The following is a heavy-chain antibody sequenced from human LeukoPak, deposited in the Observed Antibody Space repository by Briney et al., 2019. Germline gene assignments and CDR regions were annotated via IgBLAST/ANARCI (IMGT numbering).Heavy chain of an antibody. Sequence: GALRLSCAASGFTFHSYGMHGVREAPGKGLQWVASIWYDGSNKYYTDSVKGRFTISRDNSKNTLYLQMNSLRAEDTAVYYCARDPMQYYYDSSGYYWGQGTLVTVSS. V-gene: IGHV3-33*01. D-gene: IGHD3-22*01. J-gene: IGHJ4*02. CDR1: GFTFHSYG. CDR2: IWYDGSNK. CDR3: ARDPMQYYYDSSGYY.